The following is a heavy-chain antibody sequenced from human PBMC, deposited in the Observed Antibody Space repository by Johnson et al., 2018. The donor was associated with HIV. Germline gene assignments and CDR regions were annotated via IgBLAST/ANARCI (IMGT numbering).Heavy chain of an antibody. Sequence: EVQLVESGGGLVQPGGSLRLSCAASGFTFSSYDMHWVRQATGKGLEWVSAIGTAGDTYYPGSVTGRFTISRENAKNSLYLQMNSLSAGDTAVYYCARQGGANDAFDIWGQGTMVTVSS. CDR1: GFTFSSYD. CDR2: IGTAGDT. J-gene: IGHJ3*02. CDR3: ARQGGANDAFDI. D-gene: IGHD1-26*01. V-gene: IGHV3-13*01.